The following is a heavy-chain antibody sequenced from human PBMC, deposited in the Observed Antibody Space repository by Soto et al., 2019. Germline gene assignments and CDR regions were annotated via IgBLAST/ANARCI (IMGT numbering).Heavy chain of an antibody. D-gene: IGHD2-21*02. CDR3: ARTVVVTAIPYYFDY. V-gene: IGHV4-61*01. J-gene: IGHJ4*02. Sequence: SETLSLTCTVSGGPVSSGSYYWSWIRQPPGKGLEWIGYIYYSGSTNYNPSLKSRVTISVDTSKNQFSLKLSSVTAADTAVYYCARTVVVTAIPYYFDYWGQGTLVTVSS. CDR2: IYYSGST. CDR1: GGPVSSGSYY.